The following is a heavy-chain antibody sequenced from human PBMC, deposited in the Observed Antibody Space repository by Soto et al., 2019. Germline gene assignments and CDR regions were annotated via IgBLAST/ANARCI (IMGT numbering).Heavy chain of an antibody. D-gene: IGHD1-26*01. CDR2: ISWNSVTI. J-gene: IGHJ5*02. CDR3: VRSSGSQPRAGWFDP. Sequence: EVQLVESGGGLAQPGWSRRLSCAASGFNFDDHAMHWVRQAPGKGLEGVSGISWNSVTINYADSVKGRFTISRDNAKRTLHLQMNSLRPEDTAIYYCVRSSGSQPRAGWFDPWGQGTLVTVS. V-gene: IGHV3-9*01. CDR1: GFNFDDHA.